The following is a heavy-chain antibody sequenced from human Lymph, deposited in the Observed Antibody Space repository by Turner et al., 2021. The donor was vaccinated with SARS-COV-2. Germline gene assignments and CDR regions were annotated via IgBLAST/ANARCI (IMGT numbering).Heavy chain of an antibody. V-gene: IGHV3-21*01. Sequence: EVQLVESGGGLVMPVGSLSLSCAASGCTFSSYSMNWVRQAPGKGLEWVSSITFTSSYIYYADSVKGRFTISRDNAKNSLYLQMSSQRAEDTAVYYCARGPPDFPYYFDYWGQGTLVTVSS. J-gene: IGHJ4*02. CDR2: ITFTSSYI. D-gene: IGHD2-21*02. CDR1: GCTFSSYS. CDR3: ARGPPDFPYYFDY.